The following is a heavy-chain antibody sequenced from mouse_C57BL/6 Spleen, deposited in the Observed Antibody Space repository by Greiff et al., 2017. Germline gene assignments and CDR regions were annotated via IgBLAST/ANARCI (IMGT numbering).Heavy chain of an antibody. CDR3: ARRNDGYYGVYFDY. J-gene: IGHJ2*01. Sequence: VKLQESGAELVKPGASVKMSCKASGYTFTTYPIEWMKQNHGKSLEWIGNFHPYNDDTKYNEKFKGKATLTVEKSSSTVYLELSRLTSDDSAVYYCARRNDGYYGVYFDYWGQGTTLTVSS. CDR1: GYTFTTYP. V-gene: IGHV1-47*01. CDR2: FHPYNDDT. D-gene: IGHD2-3*01.